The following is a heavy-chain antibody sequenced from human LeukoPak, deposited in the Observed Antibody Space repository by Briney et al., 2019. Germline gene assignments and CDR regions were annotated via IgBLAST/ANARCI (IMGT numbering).Heavy chain of an antibody. CDR1: GFTVSSNH. V-gene: IGHV3-48*02. J-gene: IGHJ4*02. CDR3: ARDETGVGSGGIDF. D-gene: IGHD2-8*02. Sequence: GGSLRLSCAASGFTVSSNHMSWVRQAPGKGLEWVAYISSGGSTIYYADSVRGRFTISRDSARNSLYLQMNSLRDEDTAVYYCARDETGVGSGGIDFWGQGTLVTVSS. CDR2: ISSGGSTI.